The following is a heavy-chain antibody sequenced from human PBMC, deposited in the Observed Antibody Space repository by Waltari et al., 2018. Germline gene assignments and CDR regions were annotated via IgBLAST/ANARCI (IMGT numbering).Heavy chain of an antibody. Sequence: EVQLVESGGGLVKPGGSLRLSCAASGFTFSSYSMNWVRQAPGKGLEWVSSISSSSSYIYYADSVKGRFTISRDNAKNSLYLQMNSLRAEDTAVYYCASGWQWLFDYWGQGTLVTVSS. CDR1: GFTFSSYS. CDR2: ISSSSSYI. D-gene: IGHD6-19*01. CDR3: ASGWQWLFDY. J-gene: IGHJ4*02. V-gene: IGHV3-21*01.